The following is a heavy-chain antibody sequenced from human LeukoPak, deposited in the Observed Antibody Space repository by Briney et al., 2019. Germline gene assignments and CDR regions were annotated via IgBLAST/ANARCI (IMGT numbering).Heavy chain of an antibody. CDR1: GFTFSSYS. CDR3: AKDSGYNQRGFDY. J-gene: IGHJ4*02. CDR2: ISSSSSYI. Sequence: GGSLRLSCAASGFTFSSYSMNWVRQAPGKGLEWVSSISSSSSYIYYADSVKGRFTISRDNAKNSLYLQMNSLRAEDTAVYYCAKDSGYNQRGFDYWGQGTLVTVSS. V-gene: IGHV3-21*01. D-gene: IGHD5-12*01.